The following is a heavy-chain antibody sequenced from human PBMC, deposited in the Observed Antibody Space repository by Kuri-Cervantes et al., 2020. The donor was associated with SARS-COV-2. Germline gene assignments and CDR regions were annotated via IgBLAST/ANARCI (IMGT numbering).Heavy chain of an antibody. Sequence: GESLKISCAASGFTFSSYWMSWVRQAPGKGLEWVANIKQDGSEKYYVDSVKGRFTISRDNAKNTLYLQMNSLRAEDTAVYYCARDAIARLYYYGSGSPYYFQHWGQGAQVTVSS. CDR1: GFTFSSYW. J-gene: IGHJ4*02. CDR2: IKQDGSEK. D-gene: IGHD3-10*01. V-gene: IGHV3-7*01. CDR3: ARDAIARLYYYGSGSPYYFQH.